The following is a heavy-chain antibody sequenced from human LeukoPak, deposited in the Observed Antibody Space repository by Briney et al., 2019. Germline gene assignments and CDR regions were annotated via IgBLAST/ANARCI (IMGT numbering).Heavy chain of an antibody. J-gene: IGHJ4*02. D-gene: IGHD3-22*01. CDR2: IIPIVGIA. V-gene: IGHV1-69*04. CDR3: ARVLPSGDSSGYYADY. Sequence: ASVKVSCKASGGSFSSYAISWVRQAPGQGLEWMGRIIPIVGIANYAQKFQGRVTITADKSTSTAYMELSSLRSEDTAVYYCARVLPSGDSSGYYADYWGQGTLVTVSS. CDR1: GGSFSSYA.